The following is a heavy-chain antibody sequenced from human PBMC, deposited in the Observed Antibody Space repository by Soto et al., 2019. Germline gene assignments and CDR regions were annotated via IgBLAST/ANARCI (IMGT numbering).Heavy chain of an antibody. CDR2: IFYSGST. J-gene: IGHJ6*02. V-gene: IGHV4-39*01. Sequence: SETLSLTCTVSGGSISSSSYYSGWLRQPPGKGLEWIGSIFYSGSTYYNPSLKSRVTISVDTSKNQLSLKLTSVTAADTAVYYCACIFSGGYSYGFDYYGMDVWGQGTTVT. CDR3: ACIFSGGYSYGFDYYGMDV. CDR1: GGSISSSSYY. D-gene: IGHD5-18*01.